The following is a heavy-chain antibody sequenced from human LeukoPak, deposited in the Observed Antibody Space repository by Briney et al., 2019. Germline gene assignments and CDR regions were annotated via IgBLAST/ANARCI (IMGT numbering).Heavy chain of an antibody. D-gene: IGHD2-15*01. Sequence: VASVKVSCKASGYTFTSYGISWVRQAPGQGLEWMGWISAYNGSTNYAQKLQGRVTMTTDTSTSTAYMELRSLRPDDTAVYYCARDSSGKDTVIDYWGQGTLVTVSS. J-gene: IGHJ4*02. CDR1: GYTFTSYG. CDR3: ARDSSGKDTVIDY. V-gene: IGHV1-18*01. CDR2: ISAYNGST.